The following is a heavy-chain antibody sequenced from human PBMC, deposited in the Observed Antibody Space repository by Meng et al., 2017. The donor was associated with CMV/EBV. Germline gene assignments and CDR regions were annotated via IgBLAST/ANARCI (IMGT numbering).Heavy chain of an antibody. J-gene: IGHJ4*02. CDR1: GFTFSSYS. CDR3: AIGVTGRYCSSTGCYEDY. V-gene: IGHV3-21*01. D-gene: IGHD2-2*01. CDR2: ISSSSSYI. Sequence: GESLKISCAASGFTFSSYSMNWVRQAPGKGLEWVSSISSSSSYIYYADSVKGRFTISRDNAKNSLYLQMNSLRAEDTAVYYCAIGVTGRYCSSTGCYEDYWGQGTLVTVSS.